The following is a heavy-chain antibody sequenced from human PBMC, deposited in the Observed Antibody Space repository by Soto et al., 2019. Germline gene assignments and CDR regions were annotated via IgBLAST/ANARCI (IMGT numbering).Heavy chain of an antibody. CDR3: ARVRSPSRYYYYYYGMDV. CDR2: ISYDGSNK. J-gene: IGHJ6*02. Sequence: QVQLVESGGGVVQPGRSLRLSCAASGFTFSSYAMHWVRQAPGKGLEWVAVISYDGSNKYYADSVKGRFTISRDNSKNTLYLQINSLRAEDTAVYYCARVRSPSRYYYYYYGMDVWGQGTTVTVSS. V-gene: IGHV3-30-3*01. D-gene: IGHD6-13*01. CDR1: GFTFSSYA.